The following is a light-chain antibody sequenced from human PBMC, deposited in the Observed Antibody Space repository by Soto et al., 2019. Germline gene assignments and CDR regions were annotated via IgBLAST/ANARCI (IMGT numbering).Light chain of an antibody. CDR2: WAS. V-gene: IGKV4-1*01. CDR1: QSVLYSSNNKNY. Sequence: DIVMTQSPDSLAVSLGERATINCKSSQSVLYSSNNKNYLAWYQQRPGHPPKLLIYWASTRESGVPDRFSGSGSETDFTLTITSLQAEDEAVYYCQQYESTHPTLGQGPKLEIK. J-gene: IGKJ2*01. CDR3: QQYESTHPT.